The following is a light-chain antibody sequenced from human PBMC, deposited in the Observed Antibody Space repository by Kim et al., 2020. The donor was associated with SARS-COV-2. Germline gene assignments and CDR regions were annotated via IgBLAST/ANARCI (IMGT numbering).Light chain of an antibody. CDR3: DSRDNSGNQ. CDR1: RLRFYY. Sequence: SVALGQTVRITGQGDRLRFYYSSWYQQKQGQAPMLVMNGKNNRPSGIPDRFSGSSSGSTASLTITGAQAEDEADYYCDSRDNSGNQFGGGTKLTVL. CDR2: GKN. J-gene: IGLJ3*02. V-gene: IGLV3-19*01.